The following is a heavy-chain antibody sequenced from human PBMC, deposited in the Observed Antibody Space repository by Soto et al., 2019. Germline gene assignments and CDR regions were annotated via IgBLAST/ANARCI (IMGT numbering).Heavy chain of an antibody. CDR1: GAALNSGNYY. J-gene: IGHJ5*02. CDR3: ERLRIATNNYTWFDP. D-gene: IGHD2-21*01. Sequence: PSETLSLTCSVSGAALNSGNYYWSWIRQVPGKGLEWIGHIYVTGAVDYNPSLRDRITISQDTSERQFSLNLRLVTAADTAVYYCERLRIATNNYTWFDPWGQGTLVTVYS. V-gene: IGHV4-31*03. CDR2: IYVTGAV.